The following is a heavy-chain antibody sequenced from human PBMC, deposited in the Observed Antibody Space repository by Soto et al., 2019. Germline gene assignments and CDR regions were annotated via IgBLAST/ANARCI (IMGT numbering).Heavy chain of an antibody. J-gene: IGHJ4*02. CDR2: IIPILGIA. D-gene: IGHD3-10*01. CDR1: GGTFSSYT. V-gene: IGHV1-69*02. Sequence: QVQLVQSGAEVKKPGSSVKVSCKASGGTFSSYTISWVRQAPGQGLEWMGRIIPILGIANYAQKFQGRVTITADKSTSTAYMELSSLRSEDTAVYYCAEEGDYYGSGCHTYYFDYWGQGTLVTVSS. CDR3: AEEGDYYGSGCHTYYFDY.